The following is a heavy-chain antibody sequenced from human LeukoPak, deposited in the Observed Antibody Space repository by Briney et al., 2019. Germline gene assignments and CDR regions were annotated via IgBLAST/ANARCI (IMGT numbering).Heavy chain of an antibody. Sequence: SETLSLTCTVSGGSISSSRYYWGWIRQPPGKGLEWIGSIYYSGSTYYNPSLKSRVTISVDTSKNQFSLKLSSVTAADTAVYYCVRGSPGSHELLRYYWGQGTLVTVSS. D-gene: IGHD2-15*01. CDR2: IYYSGST. V-gene: IGHV4-39*07. CDR3: VRGSPGSHELLRYY. CDR1: GGSISSSRYY. J-gene: IGHJ4*02.